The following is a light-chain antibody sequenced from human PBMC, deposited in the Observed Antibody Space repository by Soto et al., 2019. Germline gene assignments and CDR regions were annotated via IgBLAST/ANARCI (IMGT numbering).Light chain of an antibody. Sequence: AIRMTQSPSSFSASTVDRVTITCRASQGISSYLAWYQQKPGKAPKLLIYAASTLQSGVPSRFSGSGSGTDFTLTISCLQSEDFATYYCQQYYSYPITFGQGTRLEI. CDR1: QGISSY. J-gene: IGKJ5*01. CDR2: AAS. CDR3: QQYYSYPIT. V-gene: IGKV1-8*01.